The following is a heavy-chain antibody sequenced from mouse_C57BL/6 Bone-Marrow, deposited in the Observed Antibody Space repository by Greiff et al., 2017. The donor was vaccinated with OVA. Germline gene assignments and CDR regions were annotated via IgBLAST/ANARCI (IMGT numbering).Heavy chain of an antibody. J-gene: IGHJ1*03. CDR1: GYTFTSYW. V-gene: IGHV1-55*01. CDR2: IYPGSGST. D-gene: IGHD1-1*01. Sequence: QVQLQQSGAELVKPGASVKMSCKASGYTFTSYWITWVKQRPGQGLEWIGDIYPGSGSTNYNEKFKSKATLTVDTSSSTAYMQLSSLTSEDSAVYYCARSGVYGSSFYWYFDVWGTGTTVTVSS. CDR3: ARSGVYGSSFYWYFDV.